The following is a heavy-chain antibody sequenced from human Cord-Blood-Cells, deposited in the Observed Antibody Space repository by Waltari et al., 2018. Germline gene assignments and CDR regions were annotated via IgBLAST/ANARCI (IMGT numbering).Heavy chain of an antibody. Sequence: QVQLVQSGAEVKKPGASVKVCCKASGYTFTSYDINWVRQATGQGLEWMGWMKPNKGNTGYAQKFQGRVTMTRNTSISTAYMELSSLRSEDTAVYYCAKFSGAARRNFIDYWGQGTLVTVSS. CDR1: GYTFTSYD. D-gene: IGHD6-6*01. CDR3: AKFSGAARRNFIDY. V-gene: IGHV1-8*01. J-gene: IGHJ4*02. CDR2: MKPNKGNT.